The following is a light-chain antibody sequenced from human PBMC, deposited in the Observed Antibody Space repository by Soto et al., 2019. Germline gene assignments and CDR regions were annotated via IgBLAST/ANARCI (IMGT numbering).Light chain of an antibody. CDR3: QQRSSWPYT. J-gene: IGKJ2*01. CDR1: QSVRSY. V-gene: IGKV3-11*01. CDR2: DVS. Sequence: EIVLTQSPATLSLSPGERATLSCRASQSVRSYLAWYQQKPGHAPRLLMYDVSNRATGIPARFSGSGSGTGFTLTISSLEPEDSAVYYCQQRSSWPYTFGQGTKLEIK.